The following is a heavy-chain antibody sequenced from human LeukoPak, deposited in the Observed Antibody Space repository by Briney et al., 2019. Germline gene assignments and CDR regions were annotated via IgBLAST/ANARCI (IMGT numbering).Heavy chain of an antibody. V-gene: IGHV3-64D*09. D-gene: IGHD4-17*01. J-gene: IGHJ4*02. CDR1: GFTFSSYA. Sequence: GGSLRLSCSASGFTFSSYAMHWVRQAPGKGLEYVSAINSHGGSTYYADSVRGRFTISRDNSKNTLYLQMSSLRTEDTAVYYCVKVYRAHGDYILYYFDYWGQGTLVTVSS. CDR2: INSHGGST. CDR3: VKVYRAHGDYILYYFDY.